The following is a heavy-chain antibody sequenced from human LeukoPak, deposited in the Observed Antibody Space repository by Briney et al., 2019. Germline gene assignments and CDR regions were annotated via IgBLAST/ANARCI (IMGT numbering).Heavy chain of an antibody. CDR3: ARDLGHYYYDSSGYQD. Sequence: SQTLSLACTVSGGSISSGGYYWSWIRQHPGKGLEWIGYIYYSGSTYYNPSLKSRVTISVDTSKNQFSLKLSSVTAADTAVYYCARDLGHYYYDSSGYQDWGQGTLVTVSS. V-gene: IGHV4-31*03. CDR2: IYYSGST. D-gene: IGHD3-22*01. J-gene: IGHJ4*02. CDR1: GGSISSGGYY.